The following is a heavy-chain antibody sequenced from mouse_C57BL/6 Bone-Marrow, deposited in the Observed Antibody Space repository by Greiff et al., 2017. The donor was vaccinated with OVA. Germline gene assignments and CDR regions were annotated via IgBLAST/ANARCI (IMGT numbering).Heavy chain of an antibody. D-gene: IGHD2-4*01. Sequence: ESGPGLVKPSQSLSLTCSVTGYSITSGYYWNWIRQFPGNKLEWMGYMSYDGSNNYNPSLKNRISITRDTSKNQFFLKLNSVTTEDTATYYCARNDYDVGAWFAYWGQGTLVTVSA. V-gene: IGHV3-6*01. CDR3: ARNDYDVGAWFAY. CDR1: GYSITSGYY. J-gene: IGHJ3*01. CDR2: MSYDGSN.